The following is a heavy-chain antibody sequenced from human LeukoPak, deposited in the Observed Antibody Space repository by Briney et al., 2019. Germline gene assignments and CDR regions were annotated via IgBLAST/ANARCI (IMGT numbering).Heavy chain of an antibody. J-gene: IGHJ4*02. CDR2: IFYTGST. CDR3: ARQPYMLGAYYFDY. Sequence: SETLSLTCTVSGGSMSSYYWSWIRQPPGKGLEWIGYIFYTGSTNYNPSLKSRVTLSVDTSKNQFSLKLGSVTAADTAVYYCARQPYMLGAYYFDYWGQGTLVTVSS. CDR1: GGSMSSYY. V-gene: IGHV4-59*08. D-gene: IGHD1-26*01.